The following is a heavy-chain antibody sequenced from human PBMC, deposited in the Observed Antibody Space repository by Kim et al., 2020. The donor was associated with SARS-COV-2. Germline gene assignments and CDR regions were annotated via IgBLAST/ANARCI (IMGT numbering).Heavy chain of an antibody. CDR3: AREERGYSYGYNAFDI. CDR2: ISSSGSTI. D-gene: IGHD5-18*01. J-gene: IGHJ3*02. CDR1: GFTFSSYE. V-gene: IGHV3-48*03. Sequence: GGSLRLSCAASGFTFSSYEMNWVRQAPGKGLEWVSYISSSGSTIYYADSVKGRFTISRDNAKNSLYLQMNSLRAEDTAVYYCAREERGYSYGYNAFDIWGQGTMVTVSS.